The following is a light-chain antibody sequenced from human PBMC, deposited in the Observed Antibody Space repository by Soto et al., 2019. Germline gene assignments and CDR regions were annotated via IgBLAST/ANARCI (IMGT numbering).Light chain of an antibody. CDR3: QQRSNWPLT. CDR1: QSINSH. J-gene: IGKJ4*01. Sequence: EIVLTQSPTTLSLSPGERATLSCRASQSINSHLAWYQQKPGQAPRLLMYDASNRATDIPARFSGSGSGTDCTLTLSSLDPEDFAVYYCQQRSNWPLTFGGGTKVEIK. V-gene: IGKV3-11*01. CDR2: DAS.